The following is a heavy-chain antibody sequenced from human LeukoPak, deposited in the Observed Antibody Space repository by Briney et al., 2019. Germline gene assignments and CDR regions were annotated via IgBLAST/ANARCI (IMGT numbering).Heavy chain of an antibody. D-gene: IGHD5-18*01. CDR3: ARDMGQLWTGGIWYFDL. CDR2: IYYSGST. CDR1: GGSISNTSYY. J-gene: IGHJ2*01. V-gene: IGHV4-61*01. Sequence: SETLSLTCTVSGGSISNTSYYWSWIRQPPGKGLEWIGYIYYSGSTNYNPSLKSRVTISVDTSKNQFSLKLSSVTAADTAVYYCARDMGQLWTGGIWYFDLWGRGTLVTVSS.